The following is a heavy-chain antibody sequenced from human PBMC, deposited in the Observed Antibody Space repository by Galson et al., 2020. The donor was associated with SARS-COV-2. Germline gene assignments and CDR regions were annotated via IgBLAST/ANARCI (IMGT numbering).Heavy chain of an antibody. Sequence: ASVKVSCKASGYTFTNYDINWVRQATGQGLEWMGWMNPKSGNTGLIQKFQGRVTMTRDTSTSTAYMELTSLRFDDTAVYYRARVWERGFSYGNWFDPWGQGTLVTVSS. CDR3: ARVWERGFSYGNWFDP. V-gene: IGHV1-8*01. D-gene: IGHD5-18*01. J-gene: IGHJ5*02. CDR1: GYTFTNYD. CDR2: MNPKSGNT.